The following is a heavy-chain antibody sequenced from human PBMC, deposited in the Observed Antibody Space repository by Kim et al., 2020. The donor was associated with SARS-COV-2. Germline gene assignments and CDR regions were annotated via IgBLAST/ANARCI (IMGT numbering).Heavy chain of an antibody. CDR3: ARDGQPRSFDI. J-gene: IGHJ3*02. D-gene: IGHD3-16*02. Sequence: ANYAQKFQGRVTITADKSTSTAYMELSSLRSEDTAVYYCARDGQPRSFDIWGQGTMVTVSS. V-gene: IGHV1-69*04. CDR2: A.